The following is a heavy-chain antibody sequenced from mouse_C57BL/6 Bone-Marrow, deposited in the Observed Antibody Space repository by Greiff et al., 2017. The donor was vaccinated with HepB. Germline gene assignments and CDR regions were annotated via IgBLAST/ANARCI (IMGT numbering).Heavy chain of an antibody. CDR1: GYTFTSYW. CDR3: ARWEADYYGSKDWYFDV. J-gene: IGHJ1*03. Sequence: QVQLQQPGAELVKPGASVKLSCKASGYTFTSYWMHWVKQRPGRGLEWIGRIDPNSGGTKYNEKLKSKATLTVDEPSSTAYMQLSSLTSEDSAVYYCARWEADYYGSKDWYFDVWGTGTTVTVSS. D-gene: IGHD1-1*01. V-gene: IGHV1-72*01. CDR2: IDPNSGGT.